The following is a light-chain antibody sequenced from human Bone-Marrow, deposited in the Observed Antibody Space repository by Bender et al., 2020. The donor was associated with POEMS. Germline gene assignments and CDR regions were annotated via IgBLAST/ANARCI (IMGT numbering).Light chain of an antibody. CDR1: SSNIGTNP. CDR2: INN. J-gene: IGLJ3*02. Sequence: QSVLTQPPSASGTPGQRFTISCSGSSSNIGTNPVNWYQQPPGTAPKLLIYINNQRPSGVPDRFSGSKSGTSASLAIRGVRAGDEADYYCAAWEDSLNGWVLGGGTKLTVL. CDR3: AAWEDSLNGWV. V-gene: IGLV1-44*01.